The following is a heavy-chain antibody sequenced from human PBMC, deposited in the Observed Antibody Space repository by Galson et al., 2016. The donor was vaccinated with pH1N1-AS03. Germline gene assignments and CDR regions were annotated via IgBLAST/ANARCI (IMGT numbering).Heavy chain of an antibody. CDR2: ISGLGDST. Sequence: SLRLSCAASGFVFSNYAMTWVRQAPGKGLQWVSTISGLGDSTKYADSVKGRFTISRDNSKNTVNLHMNSLRVEDTAVYYCANRGDTLGFFESWGQGTLVTVSS. CDR1: GFVFSNYA. J-gene: IGHJ4*02. V-gene: IGHV3-23*01. D-gene: IGHD4-17*01. CDR3: ANRGDTLGFFES.